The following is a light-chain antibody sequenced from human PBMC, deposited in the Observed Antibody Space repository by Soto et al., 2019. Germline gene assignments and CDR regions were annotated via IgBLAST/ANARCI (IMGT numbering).Light chain of an antibody. CDR3: QQYADSPRT. Sequence: EIVLTQSPGALSLSRGERATLSCRSSESVSTSYLAWYQQSPGQAPRLLIYGASNRATGIPGRFSGSGSGTDFTLAIGRLEPEDFAVYFCQQYADSPRTFGQGTKVDIK. CDR2: GAS. V-gene: IGKV3-20*01. J-gene: IGKJ1*01. CDR1: ESVSTSY.